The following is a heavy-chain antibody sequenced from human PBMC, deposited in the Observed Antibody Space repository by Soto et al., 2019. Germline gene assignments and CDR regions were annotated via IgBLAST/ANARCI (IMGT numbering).Heavy chain of an antibody. J-gene: IGHJ6*02. Sequence: GGSLRLSCAASGFSFSSQAMHWVRQAPGKGLEWVAVISSDGTNKHYADSVKGRFTISRDNSKNTLYLQMHSLRAEDTAVYYCAKDPTDPQYTTSMDVWGQGTTVTVSS. CDR2: ISSDGTNK. V-gene: IGHV3-30-3*01. CDR1: GFSFSSQA. D-gene: IGHD2-2*02. CDR3: AKDPTDPQYTTSMDV.